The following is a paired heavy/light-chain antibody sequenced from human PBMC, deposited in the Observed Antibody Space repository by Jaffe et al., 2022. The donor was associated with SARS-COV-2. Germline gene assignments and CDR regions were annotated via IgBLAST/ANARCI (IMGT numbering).Light chain of an antibody. CDR3: MQNRQTPFT. Sequence: DVWLTQSPLSLPVTPGESALIFCRSSQSLLHENGDNYVHWYLQKPGQSPQLLIYLGFRRAAGVPDRFSGSGSGTDFALRISRVGAEDVGIYYCMQNRQTPFTFGPGTRVDI. CDR1: QSLLHENGDNY. CDR2: LGF. V-gene: IGKV2-28*01. J-gene: IGKJ3*01.
Heavy chain of an antibody. D-gene: IGHD2-8*01. CDR2: ITDTYQT. V-gene: IGHV1-3*01. J-gene: IGHJ4*02. CDR1: GFTFSDYT. CDR3: ARLMAVTRRYDLDY. Sequence: QVQLLQSGAEVKKPGASVQISCGASGFTFSDYTMHWVRQAPGQSLEWMGWITDTYQTKYSLEFWGRITITRDTRATYLELSGLRSEDTAIYYCARLMAVTRRYDLDYWGQGTLVTVSS.